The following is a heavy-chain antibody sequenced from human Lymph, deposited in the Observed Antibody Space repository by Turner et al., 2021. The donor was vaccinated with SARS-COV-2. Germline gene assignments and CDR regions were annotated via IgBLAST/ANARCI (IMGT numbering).Heavy chain of an antibody. CDR2: IYTSGGT. CDR3: ARDGYYDSSGYCLRGEGVFVL. Sequence: QVQLQKSSAGLAQPSATQSPTVTALDVAIGCYNWSWIRQPAAKGLEWIGRIYTSGGTNYDSSLNSLVTMSVDTSKNQCALKRSSVTAADTAVNYLARDGYYDSSGYCLRGEGVFVLWGRGTLFTVPS. D-gene: IGHD3-22*01. J-gene: IGHJ2*01. CDR1: DVAIGCYN. V-gene: IGHV4-4*07.